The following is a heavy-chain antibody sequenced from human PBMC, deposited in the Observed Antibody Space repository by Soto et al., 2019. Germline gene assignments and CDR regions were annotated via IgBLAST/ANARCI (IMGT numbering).Heavy chain of an antibody. J-gene: IGHJ4*02. V-gene: IGHV4-34*01. Sequence: PSETLSLTCAVYGGSFSGYYWSWIRQPPGKGLEWIGEINHSGSTNYNPSLKSRVTISVDTSKNQFSLKLSSVTAADTAVYYCARDVYYASSGYDYWGQGTLVTVSS. CDR2: INHSGST. D-gene: IGHD3-22*01. CDR3: ARDVYYASSGYDY. CDR1: GGSFSGYY.